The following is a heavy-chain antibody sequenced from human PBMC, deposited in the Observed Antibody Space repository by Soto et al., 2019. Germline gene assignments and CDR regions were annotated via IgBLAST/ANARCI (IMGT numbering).Heavy chain of an antibody. V-gene: IGHV3-33*01. CDR2: IWYDGSNK. J-gene: IGHJ3*02. CDR1: GFTFSSYG. CDR3: ASDPFGSGWQNDAFDS. Sequence: QVQLVESGGGVVQPGRSLRISCAASGFTFSSYGMHWVRQAPGKGLAWVAVIWYDGSNKYYADSVKGRFTISRDNSKNTLYLQMNRLRAEDTAVYYCASDPFGSGWQNDAFDSWGQGTMVTVSS. D-gene: IGHD6-19*01.